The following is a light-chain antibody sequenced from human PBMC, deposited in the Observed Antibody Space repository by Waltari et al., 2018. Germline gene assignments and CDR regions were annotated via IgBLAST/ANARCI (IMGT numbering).Light chain of an antibody. CDR2: DVI. CDR3: CSYAGSYTWV. CDR1: SRDVGAYNY. Sequence: QSALTQPRSVSGSPGQSVTISCTGTSRDVGAYNYVSWYQQHPGKAPKLMIYDVIKRPSGVPARFSVSNSGNTAYLTISGLQAEDEADYCCCSYAGSYTWVFGGGTQLTVL. J-gene: IGLJ3*02. V-gene: IGLV2-11*01.